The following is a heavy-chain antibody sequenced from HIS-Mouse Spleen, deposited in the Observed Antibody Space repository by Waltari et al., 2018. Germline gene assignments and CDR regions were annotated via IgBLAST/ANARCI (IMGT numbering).Heavy chain of an antibody. CDR1: GGSISSSSYY. Sequence: QLQLQESGPGLVKPSETLSLTCTVSGGSISSSSYYWGWIRQPPGKGLEWIGSIYYSGCTYYTPSLKSRVPISVDTSNNQFSLKLSSVTAADTAVYYCARHNLNYWYFDLWGRGTLVTVSS. CDR3: ARHNLNYWYFDL. J-gene: IGHJ2*01. V-gene: IGHV4-39*01. CDR2: IYYSGCT.